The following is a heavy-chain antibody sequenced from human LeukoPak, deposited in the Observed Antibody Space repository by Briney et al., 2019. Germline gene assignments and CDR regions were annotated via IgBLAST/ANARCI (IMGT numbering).Heavy chain of an antibody. CDR2: INPSGGST. D-gene: IGHD5-12*01. CDR3: ARDLVATIQAY. Sequence: ASVKVSCKASGYTFTSYYMHWVRQAPGQGLEWIGIINPSGGSTSYAQKFQGRVTMTRDTSTSTVYMELSSLRSEDTAVYYCARDLVATIQAYWGQGTLVTVSS. V-gene: IGHV1-46*01. J-gene: IGHJ4*02. CDR1: GYTFTSYY.